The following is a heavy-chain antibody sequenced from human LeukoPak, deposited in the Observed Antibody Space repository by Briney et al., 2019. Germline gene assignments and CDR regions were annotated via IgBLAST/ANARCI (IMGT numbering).Heavy chain of an antibody. CDR2: TSYDGSNE. J-gene: IGHJ4*02. Sequence: GRSLRLSCAASGFTFSSFHMHWVRQAPSKGLEWVAVTSYDGSNEYYADSVKGRFTITRDNSKNTLYLQMNSLRAEDTAVYFCASLSYYYDSPGYFDYWGQGTLVTVSS. D-gene: IGHD3-22*01. CDR3: ASLSYYYDSPGYFDY. V-gene: IGHV3-30-3*01. CDR1: GFTFSSFH.